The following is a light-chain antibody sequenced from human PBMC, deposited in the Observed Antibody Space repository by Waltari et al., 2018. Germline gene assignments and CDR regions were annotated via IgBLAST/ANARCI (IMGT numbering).Light chain of an antibody. V-gene: IGKV3-15*01. CDR1: QRVSSN. CDR3: QQYNNWRT. J-gene: IGKJ1*01. Sequence: EIVMTQSPATLSVSPGERATLSCRVSQRVSSNLAWYQQRPGQPPRLLIYGASTRATGIPARFSGSGSGTEFTLTISSLQSEDFAVYYCQQYNNWRTFGQGTKVEIK. CDR2: GAS.